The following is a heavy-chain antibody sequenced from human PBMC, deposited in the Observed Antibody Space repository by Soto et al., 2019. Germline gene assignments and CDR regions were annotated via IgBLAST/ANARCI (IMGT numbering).Heavy chain of an antibody. Sequence: AGSLGLSCAASGFTVSSNDVSWVRQAPGKGLEWVSVIYSGGSTYYADAVKGRVPVCRAISKNTLYLHMNSRRAEDAAVYYGARGTFGVVIAYYYMDVWGKGTTVTVSS. V-gene: IGHV3-66*01. CDR2: IYSGGST. J-gene: IGHJ6*03. D-gene: IGHD3-3*01. CDR3: ARGTFGVVIAYYYMDV. CDR1: GFTVSSND.